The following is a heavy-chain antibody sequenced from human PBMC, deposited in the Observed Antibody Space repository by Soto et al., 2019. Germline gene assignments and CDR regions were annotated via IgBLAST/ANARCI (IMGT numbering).Heavy chain of an antibody. CDR2: IWYDGSNK. Sequence: GGSLRLSCAASGFTFSSYGMHWVRQAPGKGLEWVAVIWYDGSNKYYADSVKGRFTISRDNSKNTLYLQMNSLRAEDTAVYYYARDASGSYLGYYYYGMDVWGQGTTVTVSS. J-gene: IGHJ6*02. V-gene: IGHV3-33*01. D-gene: IGHD1-26*01. CDR1: GFTFSSYG. CDR3: ARDASGSYLGYYYYGMDV.